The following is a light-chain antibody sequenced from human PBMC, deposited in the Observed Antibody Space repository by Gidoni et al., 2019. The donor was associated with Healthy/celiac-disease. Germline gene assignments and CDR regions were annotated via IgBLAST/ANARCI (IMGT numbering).Light chain of an antibody. CDR3: QQYDNLPRYT. Sequence: IQMTLSPSPLSASVGDRVTITCQASQNISNYLNWYQQKPGKAPKLLIYDASNLETGVPSRFSGSGSGTDFTFTISSLQPEDIAAYYCQQYDNLPRYTFGQGTKLEIK. CDR2: DAS. V-gene: IGKV1-33*01. CDR1: QNISNY. J-gene: IGKJ2*01.